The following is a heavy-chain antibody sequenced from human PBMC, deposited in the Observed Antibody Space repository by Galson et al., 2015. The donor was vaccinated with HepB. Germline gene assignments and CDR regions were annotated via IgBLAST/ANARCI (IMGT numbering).Heavy chain of an antibody. CDR1: GYTFTSYG. CDR3: ARVNPLTMVREVIITPLAYYGMDV. CDR2: ISAYNGNT. Sequence: SVKVSCKASGYTFTSYGISWVRQAPGQGLEWMGWISAYNGNTNYAQKLQGRVTMTTDTSTSTAYMELRSLRSDDTAVYYCARVNPLTMVREVIITPLAYYGMDVWGQGTTVTVSS. J-gene: IGHJ6*02. D-gene: IGHD3-10*01. V-gene: IGHV1-18*01.